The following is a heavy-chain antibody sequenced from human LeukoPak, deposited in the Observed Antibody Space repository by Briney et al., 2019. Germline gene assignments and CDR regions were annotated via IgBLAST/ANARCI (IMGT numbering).Heavy chain of an antibody. V-gene: IGHV3-7*04. CDR1: GFIFSSYW. Sequence: GGSLRLSCAASGFIFSSYWINWVRQAPGKGLEWVANIKQDGSEKYYLDSVKGRFTISRDNAKNSLHLQMNSLRAEDTAMYYCARVTAMDYWGQGTLVTVSS. D-gene: IGHD1-20*01. CDR2: IKQDGSEK. CDR3: ARVTAMDY. J-gene: IGHJ4*02.